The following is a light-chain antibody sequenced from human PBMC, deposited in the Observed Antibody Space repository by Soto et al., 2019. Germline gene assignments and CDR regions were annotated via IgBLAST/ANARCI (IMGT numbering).Light chain of an antibody. CDR1: QSVSSN. Sequence: EIMMTQSPGTLSASPGERATLSCRASQSVSSNLAWYQQKPGQAPRLLICAVSTRATGIPARFSGSGSGTEVPLTISSLQSEDFGVYYCQQYNKWPLTFGQGTKVEIK. V-gene: IGKV3-15*01. CDR3: QQYNKWPLT. J-gene: IGKJ1*01. CDR2: AVS.